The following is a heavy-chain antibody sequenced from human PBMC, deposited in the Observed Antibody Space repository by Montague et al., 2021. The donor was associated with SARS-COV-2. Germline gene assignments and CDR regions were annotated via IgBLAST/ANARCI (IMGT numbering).Heavy chain of an antibody. Sequence: TLSLNCTVSGGSISSGSYYWSWIRQPAGKGLEWIGRIYTSGSTNYNPSLKSRVTISVDTSKNQFSLRLSSVTAADTAVYYCARQPPTWSTNYYYYYDMDVWGQGTTVTISS. CDR3: ARQPPTWSTNYYYYYDMDV. V-gene: IGHV4-61*02. D-gene: IGHD1-14*01. J-gene: IGHJ6*02. CDR1: GGSISSGSYY. CDR2: IYTSGST.